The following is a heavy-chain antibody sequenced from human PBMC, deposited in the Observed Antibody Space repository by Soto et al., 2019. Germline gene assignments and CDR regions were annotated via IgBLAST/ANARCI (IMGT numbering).Heavy chain of an antibody. Sequence: SETLSLTCTVSGGSISSNNYYWGWIRQPPGKGLEWIGSIYYSGSTYYNPSLKSRVTISVDTSKNQFSLKLSSVTAADTAVYYCARRGSGSYSDYWGQGTLVTVSS. D-gene: IGHD1-26*01. CDR3: ARRGSGSYSDY. CDR1: GGSISSNNYY. J-gene: IGHJ4*02. CDR2: IYYSGST. V-gene: IGHV4-39*01.